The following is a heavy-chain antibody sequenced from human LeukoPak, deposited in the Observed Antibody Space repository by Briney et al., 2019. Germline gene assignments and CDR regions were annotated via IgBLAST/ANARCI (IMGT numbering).Heavy chain of an antibody. V-gene: IGHV4-39*07. D-gene: IGHD6-13*01. J-gene: IGHJ5*02. Sequence: GSLRLSCAASGFTFSSYSMNWVRQAPGKGLEWIGSIYYSGSTYYNPSLKSRVTISVDTSKNQFSLKLSSVTAADTAVYYCASTTGQLAKNWFDPWGQGTLVTVSS. CDR2: IYYSGST. CDR3: ASTTGQLAKNWFDP. CDR1: GFTFSSYS.